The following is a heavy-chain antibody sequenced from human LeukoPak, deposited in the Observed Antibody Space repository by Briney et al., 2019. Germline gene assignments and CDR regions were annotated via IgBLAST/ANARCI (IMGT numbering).Heavy chain of an antibody. D-gene: IGHD2-8*01. V-gene: IGHV3-15*01. CDR2: IKSKTDGGTT. J-gene: IGHJ4*02. CDR3: TTAGSFGTKYCTNGVCFPFDY. CDR1: GLTFSNAW. Sequence: PGGTLRLSCAASGLTFSNAWMSWVRQAPGKGLEWGGRIKSKTDGGTTDYAAPVKGRFTISRDDSKNTLYLQMNSLKTEDTAVYYCTTAGSFGTKYCTNGVCFPFDYWGQGTLVTVSS.